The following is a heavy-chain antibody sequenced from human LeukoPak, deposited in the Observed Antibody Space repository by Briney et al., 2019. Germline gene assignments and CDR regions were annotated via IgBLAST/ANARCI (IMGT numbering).Heavy chain of an antibody. Sequence: SETLSLTCSVPGGSISSYYWSWIRQPPGKGLEWIGYIYYSGNTNYNSSLKGRVTISVDTSKNQFSLKLSSMTAADTAVYYCASGPPTGYSYVYWGQGTLVTVSS. V-gene: IGHV4-59*01. CDR3: ASGPPTGYSYVY. J-gene: IGHJ4*02. CDR2: IYYSGNT. CDR1: GGSISSYY. D-gene: IGHD5-18*01.